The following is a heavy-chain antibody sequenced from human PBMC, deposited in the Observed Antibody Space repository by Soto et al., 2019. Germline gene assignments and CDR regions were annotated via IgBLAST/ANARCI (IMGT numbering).Heavy chain of an antibody. CDR1: GGSISSYY. D-gene: IGHD2-2*01. V-gene: IGHV4-4*07. CDR2: IYTSGST. Sequence: QVQLQESGPGLVKPSETLSLTCTVSGGSISSYYWGWVRQPAGKGLEWIGRIYTSGSTNYNPSLKSRVTMSVDTSKNQFSLKLSSVTAADTAVYYCARDRCSSTSCFDYYYYGMDVWGQGTTVTVSS. CDR3: ARDRCSSTSCFDYYYYGMDV. J-gene: IGHJ6*02.